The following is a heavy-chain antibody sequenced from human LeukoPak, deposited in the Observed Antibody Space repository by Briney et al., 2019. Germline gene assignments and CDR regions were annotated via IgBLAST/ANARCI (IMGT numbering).Heavy chain of an antibody. Sequence: PGGSLRLSCAASGFTFSSYSMSWVRQAPGKGLEWVANIKQDGSEKYYVDSVKGRFTISRDNAKNSLYLQMNSLRAEDTAVYYCATAMADYWGQGTLVTVSS. J-gene: IGHJ4*02. CDR2: IKQDGSEK. CDR3: ATAMADY. V-gene: IGHV3-7*01. CDR1: GFTFSSYS. D-gene: IGHD3-10*01.